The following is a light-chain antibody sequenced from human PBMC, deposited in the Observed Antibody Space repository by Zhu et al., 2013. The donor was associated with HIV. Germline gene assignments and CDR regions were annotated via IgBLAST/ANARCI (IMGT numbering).Light chain of an antibody. V-gene: IGKV3-20*01. J-gene: IGKJ3*01. CDR3: QQYGTSPVT. CDR2: ATS. CDR1: QSVSSSY. Sequence: EIVLTQSPGSVSLSPGERATLSCRASQSVSSSYFAWYQQKPGQAPRLLIFATSNRATGIPDRFSGSGSGTDFTLTIKRLEPEDFAVYYCQQYGTSPVTFGPGTKVDIK.